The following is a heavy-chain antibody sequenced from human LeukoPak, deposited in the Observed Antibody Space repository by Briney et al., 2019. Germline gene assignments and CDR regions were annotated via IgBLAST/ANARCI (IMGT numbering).Heavy chain of an antibody. CDR3: AKGGDILTGYYADY. CDR1: GFTFDDYA. Sequence: GGSLRLSCAASGFTFDDYAMHWVRQAPGKGLEWVSGISWNSGSIGYADSVKGRFTISRDNAKNSLYLQMNSLRAEDTALYHCAKGGDILTGYYADYWGQGTLVTVSS. CDR2: ISWNSGSI. V-gene: IGHV3-9*01. J-gene: IGHJ4*02. D-gene: IGHD3-9*01.